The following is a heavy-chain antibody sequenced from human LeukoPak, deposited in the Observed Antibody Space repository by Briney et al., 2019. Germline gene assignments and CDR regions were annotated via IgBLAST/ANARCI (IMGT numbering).Heavy chain of an antibody. CDR1: GGSFSGYY. CDR3: ARGLRGSSTSRVSSKISVHYYGMDV. D-gene: IGHD2-2*01. V-gene: IGHV4-34*01. J-gene: IGHJ6*04. CDR2: INHSGST. Sequence: SETLSLTCAVYGGSFSGYYWSWIRQPPGKGLEWIGEINHSGSTNYNPSLKSRVTISVDTSENQFSLKLSSVTAADTAVYYCARGLRGSSTSRVSSKISVHYYGMDVWGKGTTVTVSS.